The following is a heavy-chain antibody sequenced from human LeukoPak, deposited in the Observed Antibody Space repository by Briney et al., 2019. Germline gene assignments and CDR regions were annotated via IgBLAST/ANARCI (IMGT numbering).Heavy chain of an antibody. Sequence: GGSLRISRAASGFTFSTYAMSWVRQAPAKGLEWVSSIGGSSDGTYYAHSVKGRFTISRDNSKNTLYLQMYSLRAEDTAVYYCAKAYRAWPGSMWDYCGQRTLVTVSS. V-gene: IGHV3-23*01. D-gene: IGHD2/OR15-2a*01. CDR1: GFTFSTYA. CDR2: IGGSSDGT. CDR3: AKAYRAWPGSMWDY. J-gene: IGHJ4*02.